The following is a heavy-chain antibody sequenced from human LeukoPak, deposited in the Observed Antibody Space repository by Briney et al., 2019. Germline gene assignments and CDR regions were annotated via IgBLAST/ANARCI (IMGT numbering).Heavy chain of an antibody. Sequence: GGSLRLSCAASGFTFSSYGMSWVRQAPGKGLEWVSVIYSGGSTYYADSVKGRFTISRDNSKNTLYLQMNSLRAEDTAVYYCAGGAAAGGYYYYYMDVWGKGTTVTISS. D-gene: IGHD6-13*01. J-gene: IGHJ6*03. CDR1: GFTFSSYG. CDR2: IYSGGST. CDR3: AGGAAAGGYYYYYMDV. V-gene: IGHV3-66*01.